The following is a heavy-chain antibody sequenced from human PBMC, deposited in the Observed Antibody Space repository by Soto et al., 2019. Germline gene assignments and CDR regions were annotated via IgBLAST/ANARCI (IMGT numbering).Heavy chain of an antibody. Sequence: QITLKESGPTLVKPTQTLTLTCTFSGFSLSTGGVGVGWIRQPPGKALEWLALIYWDDDKRYSPSLKSRLTITKDTSKKQVVLTKTNMDPVDTATYYCAHSRCGGDCLQSYSSHYYYGMDVWGQGTTVTVSS. CDR3: AHSRCGGDCLQSYSSHYYYGMDV. CDR2: IYWDDDK. CDR1: GFSLSTGGVG. V-gene: IGHV2-5*02. J-gene: IGHJ6*02. D-gene: IGHD2-21*02.